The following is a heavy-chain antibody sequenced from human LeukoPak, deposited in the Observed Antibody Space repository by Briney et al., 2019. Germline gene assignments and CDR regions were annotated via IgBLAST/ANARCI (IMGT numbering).Heavy chain of an antibody. J-gene: IGHJ3*02. Sequence: SETLSLTCAVYGGSFSGYYWSWIRQPPGKGLEWIGEINHSGSTNYNPSLKSRVTISVDTSKNQFSLKLSSVTAADTAVYHCVRSLAYAYCGGDCQGAFDIWGQGTMVTVSS. CDR1: GGSFSGYY. D-gene: IGHD2-21*02. V-gene: IGHV4-34*01. CDR3: VRSLAYAYCGGDCQGAFDI. CDR2: INHSGST.